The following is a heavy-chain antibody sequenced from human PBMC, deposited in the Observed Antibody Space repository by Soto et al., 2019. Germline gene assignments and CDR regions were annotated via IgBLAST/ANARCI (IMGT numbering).Heavy chain of an antibody. V-gene: IGHV1-69*06. Sequence: SVKVSCKASGGSFSTLGINWVRQAPGQGLEWMGGIIPLFGKARYAETSQGRVTITADTSTGTAYMEVSSLRSDDTAVFYCATAHKSGWYFFDYWGPGTLVTVSS. J-gene: IGHJ4*02. CDR3: ATAHKSGWYFFDY. D-gene: IGHD6-19*01. CDR1: GGSFSTLG. CDR2: IIPLFGKA.